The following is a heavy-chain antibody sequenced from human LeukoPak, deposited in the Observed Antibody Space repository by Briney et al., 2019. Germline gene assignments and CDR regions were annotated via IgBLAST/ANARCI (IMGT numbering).Heavy chain of an antibody. J-gene: IGHJ3*02. CDR1: GFTFSSYS. CDR3: ARSYGYGDAFDI. V-gene: IGHV3-48*01. CDR2: ISSSSTI. D-gene: IGHD5-12*01. Sequence: GGSLRLSCAASGFTFSSYSMNWVRQAPGKGLERVSYISSSSTIYYADSVKGRFTISRDNAKNSLYLQMNSLRAEDTAVYYCARSYGYGDAFDIWGQGTMVTVSS.